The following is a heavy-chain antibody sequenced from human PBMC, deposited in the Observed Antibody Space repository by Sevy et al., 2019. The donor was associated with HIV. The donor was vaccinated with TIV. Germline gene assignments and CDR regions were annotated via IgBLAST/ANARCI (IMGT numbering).Heavy chain of an antibody. CDR3: AKDLGFGGNSGAY. Sequence: GGSLRLSCAASGFTFSSYGMHWVRQAPGKGLEWLAVISHDGSDKYYGDSVKGRFSISRDNSKNTLYLQMNSPRTEDTAVYYCAKDLGFGGNSGAYWGQGTLVTVSS. J-gene: IGHJ4*02. V-gene: IGHV3-30*18. CDR2: ISHDGSDK. CDR1: GFTFSSYG. D-gene: IGHD2-21*02.